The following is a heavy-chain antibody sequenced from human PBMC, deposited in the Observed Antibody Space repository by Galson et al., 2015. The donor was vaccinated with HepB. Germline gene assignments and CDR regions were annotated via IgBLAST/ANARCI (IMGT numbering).Heavy chain of an antibody. CDR3: ARAASNYYDNSGPFDY. CDR1: GFSLSNYD. Sequence: SLRLSCAASGFSLSNYDMHWVRQPTGKSLEWVSGIGSAGGTYYPGSVRGRFTIFRENAKNSVYLQISRLRAADTAVYYCARAASNYYDNSGPFDYWGREPWSPSPQ. CDR2: IGSAGGT. D-gene: IGHD3-22*01. V-gene: IGHV3-13*01. J-gene: IGHJ4*02.